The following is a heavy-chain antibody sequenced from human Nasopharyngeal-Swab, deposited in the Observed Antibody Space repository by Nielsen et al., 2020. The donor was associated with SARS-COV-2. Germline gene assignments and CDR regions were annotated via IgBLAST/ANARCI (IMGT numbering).Heavy chain of an antibody. Sequence: GESLKISCAASGFTFSNYSMNWVRQAPGKGLEWVSSISSSTSYIYYADSVKGRFTISRDNAKNSLYLQMNSLRAEDTAVYYCARDGFGESPYYDYGMDVWGQGTTVTVSS. CDR3: ARDGFGESPYYDYGMDV. V-gene: IGHV3-21*01. D-gene: IGHD3-10*01. CDR2: ISSSTSYI. CDR1: GFTFSNYS. J-gene: IGHJ6*02.